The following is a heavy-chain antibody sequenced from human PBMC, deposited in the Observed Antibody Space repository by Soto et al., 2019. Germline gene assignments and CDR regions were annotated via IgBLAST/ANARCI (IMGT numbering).Heavy chain of an antibody. CDR3: AREIVTAGGDNYFDP. J-gene: IGHJ5*02. Sequence: SETLSLTCGVSGGTVASSHWWSWVRQSPGGGLEWIGNVYHTGDTNFNPSLQSRVTISVDKSNNQFSLRLNSLTAADTAVYFCAREIVTAGGDNYFDPWGPGTLVTVSS. CDR1: GGTVASSHW. D-gene: IGHD2-21*02. V-gene: IGHV4-4*02. CDR2: VYHTGDT.